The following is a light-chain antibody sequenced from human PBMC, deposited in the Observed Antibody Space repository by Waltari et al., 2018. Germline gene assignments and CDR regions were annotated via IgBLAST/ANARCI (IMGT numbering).Light chain of an antibody. CDR1: QSISRD. Sequence: EIVMTQSPAPLSVSPGESATLSCRASQSISRDLAWYQQKPGQAPRLLISGASTRATGISGRFSGSGSGTDFTLTITSLQSEDFAVYYCQQYNDWPLTFGGGTKVEIK. CDR3: QQYNDWPLT. V-gene: IGKV3-15*01. J-gene: IGKJ4*01. CDR2: GAS.